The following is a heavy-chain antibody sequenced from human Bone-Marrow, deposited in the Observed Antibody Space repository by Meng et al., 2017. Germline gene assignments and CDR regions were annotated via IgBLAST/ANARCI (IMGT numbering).Heavy chain of an antibody. V-gene: IGHV3-74*01. CDR1: GFTFSSYW. Sequence: VHLVESGGALVQPGGSLGLSCTASGFTFSSYWMHWVRQAPGKGPVWVSRINTDGSSTDYADSVKGRFTISRDNAKNTLYLQMNSLRAEDTAMYYCARFTPFDYWGQGTLVTVFS. CDR3: ARFTPFDY. CDR2: INTDGSST. J-gene: IGHJ4*02.